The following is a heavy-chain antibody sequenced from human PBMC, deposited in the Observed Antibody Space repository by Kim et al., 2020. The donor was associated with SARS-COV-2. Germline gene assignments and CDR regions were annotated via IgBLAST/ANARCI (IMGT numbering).Heavy chain of an antibody. CDR3: AIRISPSPYDYPKVL. V-gene: IGHV3-23*01. Sequence: AVKSRFTISRDNAKNTLYLKMNSLRAEDTAVYYCAIRISPSPYDYPKVLWGQGTMVTVSS. D-gene: IGHD3-16*01. J-gene: IGHJ3*01.